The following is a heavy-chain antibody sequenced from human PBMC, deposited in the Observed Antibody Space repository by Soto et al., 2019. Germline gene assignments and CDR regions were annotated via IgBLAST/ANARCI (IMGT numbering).Heavy chain of an antibody. CDR2: ISYDGSNK. Sequence: QVQLVESGGGVVQPGRSLRLSCAASGFTFSSYGMHWVRQAPGKGLEWVAVISYDGSNKYYADPVKGRFTISRDNPKNTLYLQMNSLRAEDTAVYYCAKPAGPYSISSNNWFDPWGQGTLVTVSS. CDR3: AKPAGPYSISSNNWFDP. CDR1: GFTFSSYG. J-gene: IGHJ5*02. D-gene: IGHD2-2*01. V-gene: IGHV3-30*18.